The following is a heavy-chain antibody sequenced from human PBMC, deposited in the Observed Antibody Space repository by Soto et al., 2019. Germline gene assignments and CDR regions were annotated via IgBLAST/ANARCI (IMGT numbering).Heavy chain of an antibody. V-gene: IGHV3-23*01. CDR1: GFTFSSYA. Sequence: GGSLRLSCAASGFTFSSYAMSWVRQAPGKGLEWVSAISGSGGSTYSADSVKGRFTISRENSKNKLYLQMNSLRAEDTAVYSCATDLPGIAVAGPFDYWGQGTLVTVSS. CDR2: ISGSGGST. J-gene: IGHJ4*02. CDR3: ATDLPGIAVAGPFDY. D-gene: IGHD6-19*01.